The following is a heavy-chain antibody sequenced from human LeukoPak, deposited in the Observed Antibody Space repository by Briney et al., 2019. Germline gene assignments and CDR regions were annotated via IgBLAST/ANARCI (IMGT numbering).Heavy chain of an antibody. V-gene: IGHV3-74*01. J-gene: IGHJ3*02. CDR1: GFKFSSYW. CDR2: IKTDGSSA. Sequence: GGSLRLSCAASGFKFSSYWMHWVRQVPGKGLAWVSRIKTDGSSAHYADSVRGRFTISRDNAKSTLFLQMNSLRDEDTAVYYCAREGETWGILIWGQGTMVTVSS. D-gene: IGHD7-27*01. CDR3: AREGETWGILI.